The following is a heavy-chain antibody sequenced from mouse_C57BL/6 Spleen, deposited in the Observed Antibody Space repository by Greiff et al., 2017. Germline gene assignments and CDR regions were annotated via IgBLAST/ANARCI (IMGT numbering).Heavy chain of an antibody. CDR2: ISSGGDYI. J-gene: IGHJ2*01. D-gene: IGHD2-1*01. CDR1: GFTFSSYA. V-gene: IGHV5-9-1*02. Sequence: DVMLVESGEGLVKPGGSLKLSCAASGFTFSSYAMSWVRQTPEKRLEWVAYISSGGDYIYYADTVKGRFTISRDNARNTLYLQMSSLKSEDTAMYYCTRDRNGNYFDYWGQGTTLTVSS. CDR3: TRDRNGNYFDY.